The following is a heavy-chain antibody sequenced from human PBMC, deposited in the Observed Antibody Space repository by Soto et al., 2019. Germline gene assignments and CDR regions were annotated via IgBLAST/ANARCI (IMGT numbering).Heavy chain of an antibody. CDR1: GFTFSGSW. D-gene: IGHD1-20*01. V-gene: IGHV3-74*01. Sequence: VGSLRLSCAASGFTFSGSWMHWVRQAPGKGLVWVSRISPDGSSTNYADSVKGRFTISRDNARNTLYPQMNSLSAEDTAVYYCAKPIENTITAPGSWGQGTLVTVSS. CDR2: ISPDGSST. CDR3: AKPIENTITAPGS. J-gene: IGHJ5*02.